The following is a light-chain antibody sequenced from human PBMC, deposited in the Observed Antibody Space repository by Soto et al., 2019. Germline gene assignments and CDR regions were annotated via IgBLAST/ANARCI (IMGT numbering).Light chain of an antibody. Sequence: DIQMTQSPSSLSASVGDRVTITCRASESIARRLNWYQQKPGKAPKILIYAASSLQNGVPSRFRGGGSWTDFTLTINNLQPEDFATYYCQQTYSTLSITFGQGTRLEIK. CDR1: ESIARR. J-gene: IGKJ5*01. V-gene: IGKV1-39*01. CDR3: QQTYSTLSIT. CDR2: AAS.